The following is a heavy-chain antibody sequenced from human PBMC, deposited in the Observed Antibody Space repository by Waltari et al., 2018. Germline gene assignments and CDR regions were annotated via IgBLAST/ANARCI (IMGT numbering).Heavy chain of an antibody. CDR2: FDPEDGET. D-gene: IGHD2-2*01. Sequence: QVQLVQSGAEVKKPGASVKVSCKVSGYTLTELSMPWVRPAPCKGLEWMGGFDPEDGETIYAQKFQGRVTMTEDTSTDTAYMELSSLRSEDTAVYYCATGCSTSCYVSGNWFDPWGQGTLVTVSS. J-gene: IGHJ5*02. CDR3: ATGCSTSCYVSGNWFDP. CDR1: GYTLTELS. V-gene: IGHV1-24*01.